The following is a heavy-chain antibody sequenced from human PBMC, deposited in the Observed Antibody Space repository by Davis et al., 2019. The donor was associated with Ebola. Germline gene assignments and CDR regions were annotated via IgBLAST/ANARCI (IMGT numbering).Heavy chain of an antibody. CDR2: INVGNGNT. D-gene: IGHD6-6*01. J-gene: IGHJ6*02. CDR3: AFEYSSSSGRYYYYGMDV. CDR1: GYTFTSYA. Sequence: ASVKVSCKASGYTFTSYAMHWVRQAPGQRLEWMGWINVGNGNTKYSEKVQGRVSITRDTSASTAYMELSSLRSGDTAVYYCAFEYSSSSGRYYYYGMDVWGQGTTVTVSS. V-gene: IGHV1-3*01.